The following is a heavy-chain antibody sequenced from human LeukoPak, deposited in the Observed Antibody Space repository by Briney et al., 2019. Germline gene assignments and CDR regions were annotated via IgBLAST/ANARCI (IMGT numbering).Heavy chain of an antibody. J-gene: IGHJ4*02. V-gene: IGHV3-23*01. CDR3: AKDGYVSWAYQLSHFDY. CDR1: AFTFSSYT. D-gene: IGHD2-2*03. CDR2: ISNSGSST. Sequence: PGGSLRLSCAASAFTFSSYTMSWVRQAPGKGLEWVSAISNSGSSTYYADSVKGRFTISRDNSKNTLYLQMNSLRAEDTAVYYCAKDGYVSWAYQLSHFDYWGQGTLVTVSS.